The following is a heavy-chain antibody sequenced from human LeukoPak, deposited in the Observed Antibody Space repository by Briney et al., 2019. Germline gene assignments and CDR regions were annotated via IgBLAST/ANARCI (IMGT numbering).Heavy chain of an antibody. CDR2: ISSSSSYI. D-gene: IGHD6-13*01. J-gene: IGHJ6*02. V-gene: IGHV3-21*01. CDR1: GFTFSSYS. Sequence: PGGSLRLSCAASGFTFSSYSMNWVRQAPGKGLEWVSSISSSSSYIYYADSEKGRITISRDNAKNSLYLQMNSLRAEDTAVYYCASRSSWSRGRYYYGMDVWGQETTVTVSS. CDR3: ASRSSWSRGRYYYGMDV.